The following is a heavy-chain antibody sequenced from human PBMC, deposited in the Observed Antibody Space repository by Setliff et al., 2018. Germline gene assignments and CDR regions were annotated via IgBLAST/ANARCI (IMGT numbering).Heavy chain of an antibody. Sequence: RLSCAASGFTFSGSAMYWVRQASGKGLEWVGRIRSKSDSYATIYAASVTGRFTISRDDSKNTAYLQMNSLKTEDTAVYYCAAAPAGSDVFDMWGQGTMVTVSS. CDR1: GFTFSGSA. J-gene: IGHJ3*02. V-gene: IGHV3-73*01. CDR2: IRSKSDSYAT. D-gene: IGHD6-13*01. CDR3: AAAPAGSDVFDM.